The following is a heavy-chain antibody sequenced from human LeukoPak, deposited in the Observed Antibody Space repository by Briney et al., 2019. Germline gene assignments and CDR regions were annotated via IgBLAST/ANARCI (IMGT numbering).Heavy chain of an antibody. Sequence: PGGSLRLSCAASGFSFSTYSFNWDRQAPGKGLEWVSSISSRSGYIYYADSVKGRFTISRDNAKNSLYLQMNSLRDEDTAVYYCARDLYFWGQGTLVTVSS. CDR2: ISSRSGYI. CDR3: ARDLYF. J-gene: IGHJ4*02. CDR1: GFSFSTYS. V-gene: IGHV3-21*01. D-gene: IGHD2-15*01.